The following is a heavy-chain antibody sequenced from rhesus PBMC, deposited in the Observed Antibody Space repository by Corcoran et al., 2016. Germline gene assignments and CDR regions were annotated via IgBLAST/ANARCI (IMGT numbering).Heavy chain of an antibody. CDR2: IYGISGST. V-gene: IGHV4-76*01. CDR1: GYSISSGYD. CDR3: ARGLSWNYRLDY. Sequence: QVQLQESGPGVVKPSETLSLTCAVSGYSISSGYDWSWIRQPPGKGLEWIGYIYGISGSTNYNPSLKNRVTISKDTSKNQFSLKLSSVTAADTAVYYCARGLSWNYRLDYWGQGVLVTVSS. J-gene: IGHJ4*01. D-gene: IGHD1-1*01.